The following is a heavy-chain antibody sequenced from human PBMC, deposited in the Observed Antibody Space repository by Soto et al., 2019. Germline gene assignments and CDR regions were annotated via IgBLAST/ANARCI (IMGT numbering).Heavy chain of an antibody. V-gene: IGHV3-23*01. CDR3: AKEESWDDSSAYLVY. Sequence: EVQLLESGGGLVQPGGSLRLSCAASGFIFSTDAMSWVRQTPGKGLEWVSAIRTGGGTTNYADSVKGRFTISRDNPKNTLYLQVNSLRAEDTAVYYCAKEESWDDSSAYLVYWGQGTLVTVSS. CDR1: GFIFSTDA. J-gene: IGHJ4*02. CDR2: IRTGGGTT. D-gene: IGHD3-22*01.